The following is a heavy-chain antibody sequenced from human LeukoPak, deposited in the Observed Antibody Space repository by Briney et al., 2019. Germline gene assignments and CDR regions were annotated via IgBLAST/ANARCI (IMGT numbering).Heavy chain of an antibody. D-gene: IGHD3-16*02. Sequence: GGSLRLSCAASGFXFSSYSINWVRQAPGKGLEWVSSISSSSSYIYYADSVKGRFTISRDNAKNSLYLQMNSLRAEDTAVYYCARDEGNYDYVWGSYRWEGFDYWGQGTLVTVSS. CDR3: ARDEGNYDYVWGSYRWEGFDY. V-gene: IGHV3-21*01. CDR2: ISSSSSYI. CDR1: GFXFSSYS. J-gene: IGHJ4*02.